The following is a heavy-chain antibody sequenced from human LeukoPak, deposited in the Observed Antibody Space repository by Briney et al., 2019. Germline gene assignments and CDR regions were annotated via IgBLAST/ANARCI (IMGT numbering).Heavy chain of an antibody. CDR2: IKQDGSEE. CDR1: GFTFTSYW. CDR3: ARVPATGRAPDF. V-gene: IGHV3-7*01. J-gene: IGHJ4*02. Sequence: GGSLRLSCAASGFTFTSYWMSWVRQAPGKGLEWVANIKQDGSEENYVDSVKGRFTISRDNAKNLLYLQMNSLRVEDTAVYYCARVPATGRAPDFWGQGTLVTVSS. D-gene: IGHD1-14*01.